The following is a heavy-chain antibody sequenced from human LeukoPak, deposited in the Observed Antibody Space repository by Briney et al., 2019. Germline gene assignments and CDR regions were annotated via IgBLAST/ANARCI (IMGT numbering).Heavy chain of an antibody. D-gene: IGHD4-17*01. V-gene: IGHV6-1*01. Sequence: SQTLSLTCAISGDSVSSNSAAWNWIRQSPSRGLEWLGRTYYRSKWYNDYAVSVKSRITINPDTSKNQFSLQLNSVTPEDTAVYYCARDFVYGDHAGPRRFDPWGQGTLVTVSS. CDR2: TYYRSKWYN. CDR1: GDSVSSNSAA. CDR3: ARDFVYGDHAGPRRFDP. J-gene: IGHJ5*02.